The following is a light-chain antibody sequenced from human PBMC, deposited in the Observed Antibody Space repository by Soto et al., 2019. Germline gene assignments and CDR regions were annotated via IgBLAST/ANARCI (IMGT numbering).Light chain of an antibody. CDR3: QQYKNWPPSWT. Sequence: EIVMTQSPATLSVSPGERDTLSCRASPSVSSNLAWYQQKPVQAPRLLIYGESTRSTGLPARFSGSGSGTEFTRTISSLQFEDFAVYYCQQYKNWPPSWTFGQGTKVDIK. V-gene: IGKV3-15*01. J-gene: IGKJ1*01. CDR2: GES. CDR1: PSVSSN.